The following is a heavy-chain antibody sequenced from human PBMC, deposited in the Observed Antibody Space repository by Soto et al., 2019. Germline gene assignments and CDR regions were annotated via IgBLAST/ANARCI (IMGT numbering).Heavy chain of an antibody. V-gene: IGHV5-51*01. J-gene: IGHJ3*02. D-gene: IGHD6-19*01. CDR2: IYPGDSDT. Sequence: GESLQISCKGSGYSFTSYWIGWVSQMPGKGLEWMGIIYPGDSDTRYSPSFQGQVTISADKSISTAYLQWSSLKASYTAMSYCARSLSEQGQVLDAFDIWGQGT. CDR3: ARSLSEQGQVLDAFDI. CDR1: GYSFTSYW.